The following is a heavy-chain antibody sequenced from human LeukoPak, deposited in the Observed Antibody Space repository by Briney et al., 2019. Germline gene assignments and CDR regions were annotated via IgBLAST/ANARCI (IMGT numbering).Heavy chain of an antibody. V-gene: IGHV3-21*01. J-gene: IGHJ6*02. D-gene: IGHD3-3*01. CDR1: GFTFSSYS. CDR2: ISSSSSYI. CDR3: AREIFGYYYGMDV. Sequence: GGSLRLSCAASGFTFSSYSMNWVRQAPGKGLEWVSSISSSSSYIYYADSVKGRFTIYRDNAKNSLYLQMNSLRAEDTAVYYCAREIFGYYYGMDVWGQGTTVTVSS.